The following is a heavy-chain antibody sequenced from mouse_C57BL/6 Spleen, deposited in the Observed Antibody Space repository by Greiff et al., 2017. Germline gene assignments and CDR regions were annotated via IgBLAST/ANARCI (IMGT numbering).Heavy chain of an antibody. V-gene: IGHV2-6*03. J-gene: IGHJ3*01. CDR2: IWSDGST. CDR3: ASGDYYGSSSTWFAY. Sequence: QVQLQQSGPGLVAPSQSLSITCTVSGFSLTSYGVHWVRQPPGKGLEWLVVIWSDGSTTYNSALKSRLSISKDNSKSQVFLKMNSLQTDDTAMYYCASGDYYGSSSTWFAYWGQGTLVTVSA. CDR1: GFSLTSYG. D-gene: IGHD1-1*01.